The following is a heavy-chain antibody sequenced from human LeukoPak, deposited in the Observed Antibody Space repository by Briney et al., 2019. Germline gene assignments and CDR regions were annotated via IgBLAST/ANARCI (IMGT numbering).Heavy chain of an antibody. CDR1: GYTFTSYG. J-gene: IGHJ4*02. V-gene: IGHV1-18*01. Sequence: ASVKVSCKASGYTFTSYGISWVRQAPGQGLEWMGWISAYNGNTNYAQKLQGRVTMTTDTSTSTAYMELSSLRSEDTAVYYCARKKGYSSSWYVFDYWGQGTLVTVSS. CDR2: ISAYNGNT. CDR3: ARKKGYSSSWYVFDY. D-gene: IGHD6-13*01.